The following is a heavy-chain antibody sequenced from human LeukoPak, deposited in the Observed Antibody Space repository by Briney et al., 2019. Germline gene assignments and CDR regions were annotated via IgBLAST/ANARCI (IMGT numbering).Heavy chain of an antibody. Sequence: GGSLRLSCAASGFTFSSYWMSWVRQAPGKGLEWVANIKQDGSEKYYVDSVKGRFTISRDNAKNSLYLQMNSLRAEDTAVYYCARVGSVVVPAAYPLDYWGQGTLVTVSS. CDR2: IKQDGSEK. CDR1: GFTFSSYW. CDR3: ARVGSVVVPAAYPLDY. V-gene: IGHV3-7*01. D-gene: IGHD2-2*01. J-gene: IGHJ4*02.